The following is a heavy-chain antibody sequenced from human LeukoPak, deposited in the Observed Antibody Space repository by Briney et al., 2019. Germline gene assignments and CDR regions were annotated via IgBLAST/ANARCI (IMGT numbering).Heavy chain of an antibody. Sequence: ASVKVSCKASGYAFSAYYMHWVRQAPGQGLEWMGWINPNSGGTNYAQKFQGRVTMTRDTSISTAYMELSRLRSDDTAVYYCARGSGWYNPMDYWGQGTLVTVSS. V-gene: IGHV1-2*02. D-gene: IGHD6-19*01. CDR3: ARGSGWYNPMDY. J-gene: IGHJ4*02. CDR1: GYAFSAYY. CDR2: INPNSGGT.